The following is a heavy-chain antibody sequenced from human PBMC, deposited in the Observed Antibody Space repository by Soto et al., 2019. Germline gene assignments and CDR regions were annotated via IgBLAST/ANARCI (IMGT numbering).Heavy chain of an antibody. CDR2: INPSGGST. CDR3: ARHSSRNYGLHYFDY. CDR1: GYTFTSYY. J-gene: IGHJ4*02. Sequence: ASVKVSCKASGYTFTSYYMQWVRQAPGQGLEWMGIINPSGGSTSYAQKFQGRVTMTRDTSRNQFSLWVSSATAADTAVYYCARHSSRNYGLHYFDYWGLGALVTVSS. V-gene: IGHV1-46*01. D-gene: IGHD4-4*01.